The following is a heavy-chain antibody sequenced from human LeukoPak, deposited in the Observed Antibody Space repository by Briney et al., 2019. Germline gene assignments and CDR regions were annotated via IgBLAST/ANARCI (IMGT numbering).Heavy chain of an antibody. CDR1: GYTFTGYY. Sequence: GASVKVSCKASGYTFTGYYIHWVRQAPGQGLEWMGWINPHSGSTNYAQKFQGGVTMTRDTSITTAYMELSSLRSDATAVYYCARRRGDSSGSYDAFDIWGQGTMVTVSS. D-gene: IGHD3-22*01. J-gene: IGHJ3*02. CDR2: INPHSGST. V-gene: IGHV1-2*02. CDR3: ARRRGDSSGSYDAFDI.